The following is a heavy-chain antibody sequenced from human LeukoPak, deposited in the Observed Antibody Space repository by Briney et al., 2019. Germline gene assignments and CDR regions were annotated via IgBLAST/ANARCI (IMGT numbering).Heavy chain of an antibody. CDR2: ISLRGRT. D-gene: IGHD1-26*01. CDR1: GGSITTTNF. J-gene: IGHJ5*02. Sequence: PSETLSLTSGVSGGSITTTNFWSWVRQPPGGGLEWIGEISLRGRTQYNPSLKSRVNISIDESNNHLYLSLASVTAADTAVYYCSRESGPYSPFVHWGQGTLVAVTS. V-gene: IGHV4-4*02. CDR3: SRESGPYSPFVH.